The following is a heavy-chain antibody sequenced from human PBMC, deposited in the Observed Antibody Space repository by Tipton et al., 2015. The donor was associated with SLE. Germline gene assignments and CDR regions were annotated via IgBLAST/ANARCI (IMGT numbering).Heavy chain of an antibody. CDR1: GFIFSNYA. CDR3: GRQKSGQGYFDD. V-gene: IGHV3-23*01. D-gene: IGHD5-12*01. J-gene: IGHJ4*02. CDR2: IHASGANT. Sequence: GSLRLSCSASGFIFSNYAMAWVRQAPGKGLEWVSSIHASGANTYYKDSVKGRFTISRDNSKSTLYLQMNSLRAEDTAFYYCGRQKSGQGYFDDWGQGSLVTVSS.